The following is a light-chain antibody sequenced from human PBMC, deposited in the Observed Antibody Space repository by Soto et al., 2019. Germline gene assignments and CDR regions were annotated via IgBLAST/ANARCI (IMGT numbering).Light chain of an antibody. J-gene: IGKJ2*01. CDR2: GAS. CDR1: QSVSTT. CDR3: QQYNDWRMYT. V-gene: IGKV3-15*01. Sequence: EIVMTQSPATLSVSPGESATLSCRASQSVSTTLAWYQQKPGQAPRLLIYGASTRATGIPARFSGSGSETEFTLTISSLQSEDSAVYYCQQYNDWRMYTFGQGTNLEIK.